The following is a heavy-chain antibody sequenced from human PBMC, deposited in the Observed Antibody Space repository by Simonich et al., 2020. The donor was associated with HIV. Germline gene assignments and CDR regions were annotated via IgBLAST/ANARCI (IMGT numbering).Heavy chain of an antibody. CDR1: GYTFTGNL. CDR2: INPNSGGT. V-gene: IGHV1-2*06. Sequence: QVQLVQSGAEVKKPGASVKASCKASGYTFTGNLRTWGAQAPGQGLEWMGRINPNSGGTNYAQKVQGRVTKTRDTSISTAYMELSRLRSDDTAVYYCARDLTPSIAARPGRHYFDYWGQGTLVTVSS. D-gene: IGHD6-6*01. CDR3: ARDLTPSIAARPGRHYFDY. J-gene: IGHJ4*02.